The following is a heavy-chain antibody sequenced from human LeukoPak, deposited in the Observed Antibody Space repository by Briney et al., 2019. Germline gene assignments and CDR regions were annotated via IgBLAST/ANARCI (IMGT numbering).Heavy chain of an antibody. V-gene: IGHV5-51*01. CDR2: IYPGDSDT. Sequence: GESLKISCKGSGSHFISFWLGWVRQLPGKGLEWMGIIYPGDSDTRYNPSCRGQVTFSADKSISSAYLHWSSLKASDTAIYYCARRADDNSGELFLDYWGQGTLVSVSS. D-gene: IGHD3-10*01. J-gene: IGHJ4*02. CDR3: ARRADDNSGELFLDY. CDR1: GSHFISFW.